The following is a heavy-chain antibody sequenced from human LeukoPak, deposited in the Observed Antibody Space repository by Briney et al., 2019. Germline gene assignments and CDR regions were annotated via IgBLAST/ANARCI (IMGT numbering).Heavy chain of an antibody. CDR1: AVTRSSYW. V-gene: IGHV3-7*01. CDR2: IDEDGTEK. Sequence: PGGPLRLSCVTSAVTRSSYWKNWLRQAPEKEQERVAGIDEDGTEKYYVESVKGRFTISRDNAKKSVYLQMNSLRADDTAVYYCARAITGVDSYWGQGTLVTVSS. D-gene: IGHD1-14*01. CDR3: ARAITGVDSY. J-gene: IGHJ4*02.